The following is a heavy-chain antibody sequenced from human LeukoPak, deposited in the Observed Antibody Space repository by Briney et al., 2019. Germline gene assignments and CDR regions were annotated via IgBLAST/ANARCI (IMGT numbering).Heavy chain of an antibody. J-gene: IGHJ4*02. V-gene: IGHV4-31*03. D-gene: IGHD3-22*01. CDR3: ARGPKLGYYDSSGSNDY. CDR1: GGSISSGGYY. CDR2: IYYSGST. Sequence: SETLSLTCTVSGGSISSGGYYWSWIRQHPGKGLEWIGYIYYSGSTYYNPSLKSRVTISVDTSKNQFSLKLSSVTAADTAVYYCARGPKLGYYDSSGSNDYWGQGTLVTVSS.